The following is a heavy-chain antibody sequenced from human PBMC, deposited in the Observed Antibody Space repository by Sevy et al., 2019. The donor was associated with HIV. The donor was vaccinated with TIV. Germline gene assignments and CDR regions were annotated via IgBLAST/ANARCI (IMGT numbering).Heavy chain of an antibody. V-gene: IGHV3-21*01. Sequence: GGSLRLSCAASGFTFSSYTMNWVRQAPGKGLEWVSSITSGSTYIYYADSVKGRFTISRDNAKNSLYLQMNSLRAEDTAVYYCARDVGCSSTSCLLYLDNWGQGSLVTVSS. J-gene: IGHJ4*02. D-gene: IGHD2-2*01. CDR1: GFTFSSYT. CDR3: ARDVGCSSTSCLLYLDN. CDR2: ITSGSTYI.